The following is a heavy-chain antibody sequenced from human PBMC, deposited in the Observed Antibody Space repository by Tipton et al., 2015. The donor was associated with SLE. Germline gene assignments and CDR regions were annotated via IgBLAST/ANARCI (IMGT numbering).Heavy chain of an antibody. Sequence: TLSLTCTVSGGSISSYYWSWIRQPPGKGLEWIGEINHSGSTNYNPSLKSRVAISLDMSKNQFSLRLTSVTAADTAVYYCASVREGYNYDFDNWGQGTLVTVSS. CDR3: ASVREGYNYDFDN. D-gene: IGHD5-24*01. CDR1: GGSISSYY. CDR2: INHSGST. J-gene: IGHJ4*02. V-gene: IGHV4-34*01.